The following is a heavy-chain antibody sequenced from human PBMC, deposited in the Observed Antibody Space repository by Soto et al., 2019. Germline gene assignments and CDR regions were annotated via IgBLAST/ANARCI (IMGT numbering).Heavy chain of an antibody. D-gene: IGHD6-13*01. Sequence: GGSLRLSCAASGFTFSSHWMRWVRQVPGKGLEWVANIKQDGSDKYYVGSLKGRFTISRDNAENSLYLQMNSLRAEDTAVYYCARSLYTNTWSDFDFWGQGTLVTVSS. CDR2: IKQDGSDK. CDR3: ARSLYTNTWSDFDF. V-gene: IGHV3-7*05. CDR1: GFTFSSHW. J-gene: IGHJ4*02.